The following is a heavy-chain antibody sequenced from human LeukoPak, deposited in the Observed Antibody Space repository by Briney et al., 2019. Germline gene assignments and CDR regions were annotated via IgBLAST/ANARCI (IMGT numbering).Heavy chain of an antibody. CDR2: IYHSGST. CDR3: ASLVGATGWGYFDL. CDR1: GGSISSSNW. J-gene: IGHJ2*01. D-gene: IGHD1-26*01. Sequence: SETLSLTCAVSGGSISSSNWWSWVRQPPGKGLEWIGEIYHSGSTNYNPSLKSRVTISVDKSKNQFSLKLSSVTAADTAVYYCASLVGATGWGYFDLWGRGTLVTVSS. V-gene: IGHV4-4*02.